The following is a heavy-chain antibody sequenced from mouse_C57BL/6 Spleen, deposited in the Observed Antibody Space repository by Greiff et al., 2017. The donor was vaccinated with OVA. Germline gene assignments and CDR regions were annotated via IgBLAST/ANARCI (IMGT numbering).Heavy chain of an antibody. CDR1: GFTFTDYY. Sequence: EVKLMESGGGLVQPGGSLSLSCAASGFTFTDYYMSWVRQPPGKALEWLGFIRNKANGYPTEYSASVKGRFTISRDNSQSILYLQMNALRAEDSATYYCALGGGFYYAMDYWGQGTSVTVSS. CDR2: IRNKANGYPT. V-gene: IGHV7-3*01. D-gene: IGHD3-3*01. J-gene: IGHJ4*01. CDR3: ALGGGFYYAMDY.